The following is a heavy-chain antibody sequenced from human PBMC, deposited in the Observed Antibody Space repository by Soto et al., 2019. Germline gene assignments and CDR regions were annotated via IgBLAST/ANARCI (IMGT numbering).Heavy chain of an antibody. D-gene: IGHD1-26*01. J-gene: IGHJ4*02. CDR1: GYTLTELS. Sequence: ASVKVSCKVSGYTLTELSMHWERQAPGKGIEWMGGFDPEDGETIYAQKFQGRVTMTEDTSTDTAYMELSSLRSEDTAVYYCATLISGSYFDSWGQGTLGTVSS. CDR3: ATLISGSYFDS. V-gene: IGHV1-24*01. CDR2: FDPEDGET.